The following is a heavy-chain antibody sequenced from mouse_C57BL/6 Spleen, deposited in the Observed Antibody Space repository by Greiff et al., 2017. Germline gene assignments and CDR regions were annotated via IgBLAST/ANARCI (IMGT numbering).Heavy chain of an antibody. CDR1: GFNIKDDY. CDR2: IDPENGDT. J-gene: IGHJ3*01. CDR3: TTNSWFAY. V-gene: IGHV14-4*01. Sequence: VQLQQSGAELVRPGASVKLSCTASGFNIKDDYMHWVKQRPEQGLEWIGWIDPENGDTEYASKFQGKATITADTSSNTAYLQLSSLTSEDTAVYYGTTNSWFAYWGQGTLVTVSA.